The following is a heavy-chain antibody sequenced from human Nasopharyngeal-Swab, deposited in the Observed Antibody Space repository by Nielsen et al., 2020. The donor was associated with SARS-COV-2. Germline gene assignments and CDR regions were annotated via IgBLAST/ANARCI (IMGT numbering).Heavy chain of an antibody. Sequence: GGSLRLSCAASGFTFSSYAMSWVRQAPGKGLEWVSAISGSGGSTYYADSVKGRYTISRDNSKNTLYLPMNSLRAEDTAVYYCAKDLPKQQLAQYYYYGMDVWGQGTTVTVSS. J-gene: IGHJ6*02. CDR1: GFTFSSYA. CDR2: ISGSGGST. D-gene: IGHD6-13*01. CDR3: AKDLPKQQLAQYYYYGMDV. V-gene: IGHV3-23*01.